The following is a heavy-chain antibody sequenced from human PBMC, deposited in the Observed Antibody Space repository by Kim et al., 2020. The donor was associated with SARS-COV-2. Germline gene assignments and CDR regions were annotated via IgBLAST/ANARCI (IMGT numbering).Heavy chain of an antibody. J-gene: IGHJ5*02. D-gene: IGHD1-26*01. CDR1: GFTFSAYW. Sequence: GGSLRLSCAASGFTFSAYWMHWVRQDPGMGLMWVSRINSDGSDTTYADSVRGRFTVSRDNAENTLYLQMNSLRAEDTAVYYCVRGSVGPTRGNWFDPWGQGTLVTVSS. CDR2: INSDGSDT. CDR3: VRGSVGPTRGNWFDP. V-gene: IGHV3-74*03.